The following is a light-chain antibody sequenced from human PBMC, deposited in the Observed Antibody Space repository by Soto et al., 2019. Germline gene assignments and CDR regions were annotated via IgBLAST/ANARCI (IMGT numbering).Light chain of an antibody. CDR1: HDMSKH. V-gene: IGKV1-33*01. J-gene: IGKJ3*01. CDR2: DAS. CDR3: QHYDNLPTFT. Sequence: DIQMTQSPFSLSASVGDRVTITCQASHDMSKHLNWYQHKPGKAPKFLIYDASNLETGVPSRFSGSGSGTDFTFTITSLQPEDIATYYCQHYDNLPTFTFGPGTKVDIK.